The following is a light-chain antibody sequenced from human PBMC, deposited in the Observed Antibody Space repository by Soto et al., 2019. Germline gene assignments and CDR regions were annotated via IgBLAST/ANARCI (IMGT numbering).Light chain of an antibody. CDR3: QQYGDAPIT. CDR1: QTVTSTL. CDR2: RAS. J-gene: IGKJ5*01. V-gene: IGKV3-20*01. Sequence: EVVLTQSPGTLSLFPGERATLSFSSSQTVTSTLLAWFQQKPGQAPGLLIYRASSRATGVPDRFSGSGSGTDFTLTISRLEPEDFALYYCQQYGDAPITFGQGTRLEIK.